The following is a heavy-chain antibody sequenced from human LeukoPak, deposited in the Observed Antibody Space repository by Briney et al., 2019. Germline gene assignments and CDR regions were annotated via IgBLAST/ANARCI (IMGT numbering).Heavy chain of an antibody. D-gene: IGHD5-12*01. CDR1: GYTLTSYD. J-gene: IGHJ6*02. CDR2: MNPNSGNT. CDR3: ARNIVATIMGRFYYGMDV. V-gene: IGHV1-8*01. Sequence: GASVKLSCKASGYTLTSYDINWVRQATGQGLEWMGWMNPNSGNTGYAQKFQGRVTMTRNTSISTAYMELSSLRSEDTAVYYCARNIVATIMGRFYYGMDVWGQGTTVTVSS.